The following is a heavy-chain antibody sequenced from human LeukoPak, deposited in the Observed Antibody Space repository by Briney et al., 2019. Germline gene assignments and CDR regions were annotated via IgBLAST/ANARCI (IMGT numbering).Heavy chain of an antibody. CDR3: ATGGTYCGGDCYPFDY. D-gene: IGHD2-21*02. V-gene: IGHV3-53*01. CDR2: IYSGGST. Sequence: GGSLRLSCAASGFTVGSNYMSWVRQAPGKGLEWVSVIYSGGSTYYADSVKGRFTISRDNSKNTLYLQMNSLRAEDTAVYYCATGGTYCGGDCYPFDYWGQGTLVTVSS. J-gene: IGHJ4*02. CDR1: GFTVGSNY.